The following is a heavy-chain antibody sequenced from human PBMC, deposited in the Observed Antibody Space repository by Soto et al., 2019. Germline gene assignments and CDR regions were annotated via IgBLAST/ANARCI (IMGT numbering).Heavy chain of an antibody. CDR1: GYTFTSYY. J-gene: IGHJ4*02. CDR3: AIGYYDILTGYEKPGRPDGDS. V-gene: IGHV1-46*01. Sequence: ASVKVSCKASGYTFTSYYMHWVRQAPGQGLEWMGIINPSGGSTSYAQKFQGRVTMTRDTSTSTVYMELSSLRSEDTAVYYCAIGYYDILTGYEKPGRPDGDSWGQGTLVTVSS. CDR2: INPSGGST. D-gene: IGHD3-9*01.